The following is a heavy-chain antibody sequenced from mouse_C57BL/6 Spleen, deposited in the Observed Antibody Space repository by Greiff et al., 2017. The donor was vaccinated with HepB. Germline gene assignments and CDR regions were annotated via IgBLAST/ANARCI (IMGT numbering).Heavy chain of an antibody. Sequence: EVKLMESGGGLVQSGRSLRLSCATSGFTFSDFYMEWVRQAPGKGLEWIAASRNKANDYTTEYSASVKGRFIVSRDTSQSILYLQMNALRAEDTAIYYCARDDDGYYVGAMDYWGQGTSVTVSS. J-gene: IGHJ4*01. CDR3: ARDDDGYYVGAMDY. CDR1: GFTFSDFY. D-gene: IGHD2-3*01. V-gene: IGHV7-1*01. CDR2: SRNKANDYTT.